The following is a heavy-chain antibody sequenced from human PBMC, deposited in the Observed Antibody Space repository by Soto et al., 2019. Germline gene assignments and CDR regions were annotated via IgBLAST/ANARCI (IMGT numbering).Heavy chain of an antibody. J-gene: IGHJ6*03. Sequence: SETLSLTCAVYGWSFSGYYWSWIRQPPGKGLEWIGEINHSGSTNYNPSLKSRVTISVDTSKNQFSLKLSSVTAADTAVYYCARGVGFWSGYSDYYYYYYMDVWGKGTTVTVSS. CDR2: INHSGST. CDR1: GWSFSGYY. D-gene: IGHD3-3*01. CDR3: ARGVGFWSGYSDYYYYYYMDV. V-gene: IGHV4-34*01.